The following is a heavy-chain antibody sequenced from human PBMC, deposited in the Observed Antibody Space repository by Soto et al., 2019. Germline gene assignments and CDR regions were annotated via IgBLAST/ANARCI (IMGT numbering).Heavy chain of an antibody. Sequence: ASVKVSCKASGYTFTSYDMNWVRQATGQGLEWMGWMNPNSGNTGYAQKFQGRVTITRDTSASTAYMELSSLRSEDTAVYYCARAATVVVVAATQPSLFRYWGQGTLVTVSS. V-gene: IGHV1-8*01. CDR1: GYTFTSYD. CDR2: MNPNSGNT. D-gene: IGHD2-15*01. J-gene: IGHJ4*02. CDR3: ARAATVVVVAATQPSLFRY.